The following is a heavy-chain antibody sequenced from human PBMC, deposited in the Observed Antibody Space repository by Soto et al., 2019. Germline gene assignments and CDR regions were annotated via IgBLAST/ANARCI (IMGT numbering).Heavy chain of an antibody. V-gene: IGHV4-59*01. CDR1: GGSISGYY. Sequence: TSENLALTCTVSGGSISGYYWSWIRQPPGKGLEWIGYVYYTGSTKYNPSLESRVAMSADTSKNQFSLKVTSVTAADTAVYYCEKYRSTDADASLIDCWAQRTMAPVSS. CDR2: VYYTGST. J-gene: IGHJ4*02. D-gene: IGHD2-2*01. CDR3: EKYRSTDADASLIDC.